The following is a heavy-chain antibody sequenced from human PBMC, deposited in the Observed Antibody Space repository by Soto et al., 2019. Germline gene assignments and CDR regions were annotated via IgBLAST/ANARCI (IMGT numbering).Heavy chain of an antibody. CDR3: ANPGGQWLSPYFDY. D-gene: IGHD6-19*01. Sequence: EVQLLESGGGLVQPGGSLRLSCAASGFTFSSYAMSWVRQAPGKGLEWVSAISGSGGSTYYADSVKGRFTISRDNSKKPLDRQMNSRRAEDTAVYYCANPGGQWLSPYFDYWGQGTLVTVSS. CDR2: ISGSGGST. J-gene: IGHJ4*02. V-gene: IGHV3-23*01. CDR1: GFTFSSYA.